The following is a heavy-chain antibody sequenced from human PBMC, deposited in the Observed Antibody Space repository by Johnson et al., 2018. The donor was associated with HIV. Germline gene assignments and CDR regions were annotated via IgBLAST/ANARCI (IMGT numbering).Heavy chain of an antibody. J-gene: IGHJ3*02. V-gene: IGHV3-33*06. D-gene: IGHD6-19*01. Sequence: QLVESGGGVVQPGRSLRLSCAASGFTFSSYGMHWVRQAPGKGLEWVAVIWYDGSNKYYADSVKGRFTISRDNSKNTLYLQMNSLRAEDTAVYYCAKGLAVAGNVDAFDIWGQGTMVTVSS. CDR1: GFTFSSYG. CDR2: IWYDGSNK. CDR3: AKGLAVAGNVDAFDI.